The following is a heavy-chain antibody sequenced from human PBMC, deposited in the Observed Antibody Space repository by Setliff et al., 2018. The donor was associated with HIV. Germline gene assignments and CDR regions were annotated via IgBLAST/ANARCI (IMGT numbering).Heavy chain of an antibody. V-gene: IGHV4-31*03. J-gene: IGHJ5*02. CDR1: GNSINSGGYY. CDR3: ARCAIVLVPAYFDP. Sequence: SETLSLTCTVSGNSINSGGYYWSWIRHRPGKGLEWIGYIYSSGATYYNPSLKNRLTISLDTSKSQFSLKLSSVTAADTAVYYCARCAIVLVPAYFDPWGQGTLVTVSS. D-gene: IGHD2-2*01. CDR2: IYSSGAT.